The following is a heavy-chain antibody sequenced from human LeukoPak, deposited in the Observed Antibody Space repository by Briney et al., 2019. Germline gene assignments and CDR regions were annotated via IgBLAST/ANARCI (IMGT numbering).Heavy chain of an antibody. CDR2: INWNGGST. D-gene: IGHD3-9*01. CDR3: ARVNYDILTGYSWGGDY. V-gene: IGHV3-20*04. Sequence: AGGSLRLSCAASGLTFDDYGMSWVRQAPGKGLEWVSGINWNGGSTGYADSVKGRFTISRDNAKKFLYLQMNSLRAEDTALYYCARVNYDILTGYSWGGDYWGQGTLVTVSS. J-gene: IGHJ4*02. CDR1: GLTFDDYG.